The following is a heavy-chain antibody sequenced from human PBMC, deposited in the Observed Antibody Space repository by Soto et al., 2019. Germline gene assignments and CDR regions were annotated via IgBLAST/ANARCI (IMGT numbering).Heavy chain of an antibody. Sequence: VQLQQWGAGLLKPSATLSLTCAVYGGSFSGYYWSWIRQPPGKGLEWIGEINHSGSTNYNPSLKSRFTIAVDTSKNQCALKLSSVTAADTAVYYCARPDYGETAWYFDLWGRGTLVTVSS. J-gene: IGHJ2*01. V-gene: IGHV4-34*01. CDR2: INHSGST. D-gene: IGHD4-17*01. CDR1: GGSFSGYY. CDR3: ARPDYGETAWYFDL.